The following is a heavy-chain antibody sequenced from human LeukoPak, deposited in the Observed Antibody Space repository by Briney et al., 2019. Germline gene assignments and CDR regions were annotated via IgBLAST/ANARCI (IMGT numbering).Heavy chain of an antibody. Sequence: ASVKVSCKASGYTFTSYYMHWVRQAPGQGLEWMGWISAYNGNTNYAQKLQGRVTMTTDTSTSTAYMELRSLRSDDTAVYYCAREEDTAMVTSPFDYWGQGTLVTVSS. CDR1: GYTFTSYY. CDR2: ISAYNGNT. D-gene: IGHD5-18*01. CDR3: AREEDTAMVTSPFDY. J-gene: IGHJ4*02. V-gene: IGHV1-18*04.